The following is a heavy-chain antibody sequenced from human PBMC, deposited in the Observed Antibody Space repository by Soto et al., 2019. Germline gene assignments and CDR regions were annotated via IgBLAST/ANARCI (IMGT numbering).Heavy chain of an antibody. CDR2: INHSGST. J-gene: IGHJ5*02. CDR1: GGSFSDYY. V-gene: IGHV4-34*01. Sequence: QVQLQQWGAGLLKPSETLSLTCAVYGGSFSDYYWSWIRQPPGKGLEWIGEINHSGSTNYNPSLKSRVTXXVXTXXNQFSLKLSSVTAADTAVYYCARPATHDAAWWFDPWGQGTLVTVSS. D-gene: IGHD1-1*01. CDR3: ARPATHDAAWWFDP.